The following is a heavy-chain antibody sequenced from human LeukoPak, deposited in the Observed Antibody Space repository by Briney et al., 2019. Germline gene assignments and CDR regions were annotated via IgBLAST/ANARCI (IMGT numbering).Heavy chain of an antibody. D-gene: IGHD2-21*01. V-gene: IGHV3-74*01. CDR3: ASFGISWRSSY. CDR1: GFTFSNYN. Sequence: GGSLRLSCAASGFTFSNYNINWVRQAPGKGLVWVSRISDDGSYTSNVDSVKGRFTISRDNVNNMLYLHMNSLRAEDTAVYYCASFGISWRSSYWGQGTLVTVSS. J-gene: IGHJ4*02. CDR2: ISDDGSYT.